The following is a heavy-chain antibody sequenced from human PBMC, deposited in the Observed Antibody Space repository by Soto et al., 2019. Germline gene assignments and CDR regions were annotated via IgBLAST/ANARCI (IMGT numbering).Heavy chain of an antibody. CDR3: AKVVGYSFYYYYGMDV. CDR1: GFTFSSYV. V-gene: IGHV3-23*01. CDR2: ISGSGDST. Sequence: LRLSCAASGFTFSSYVMTWVRQAPGKGLEWVSAISGSGDSTYYADSVRGRFTISRDSSKNTLYLQMNSLRAEDTAVYYCAKVVGYSFYYYYGMDVWGQGTTVTVSS. J-gene: IGHJ6*02. D-gene: IGHD1-1*01.